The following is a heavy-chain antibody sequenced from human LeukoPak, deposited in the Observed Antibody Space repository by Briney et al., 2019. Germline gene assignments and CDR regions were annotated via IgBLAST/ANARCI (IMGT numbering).Heavy chain of an antibody. V-gene: IGHV3-73*01. J-gene: IGHJ6*03. CDR1: EFTLSGSV. D-gene: IGHD1-26*01. Sequence: GGSLILSCAASEFTLSGSVMHWFRQASGKGLEWVGRVRSKANSYATAYAASVKGRFTISRDDSKNTTYLQMNSLKTEDTAVYYCTRSGNYYYYMDVWGKGTTVTVSS. CDR2: VRSKANSYAT. CDR3: TRSGNYYYYMDV.